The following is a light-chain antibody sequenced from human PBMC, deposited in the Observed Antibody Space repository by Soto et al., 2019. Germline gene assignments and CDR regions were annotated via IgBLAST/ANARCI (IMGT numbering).Light chain of an antibody. J-gene: IGLJ2*01. CDR1: SGDIGTYYL. CDR2: EGN. Sequence: QAASVSGSPGQSITISCTGTSGDIGTYYLVSWYQQHPGRAPKLIIFEGNKRPSGVSNRFSASKSGNTASLAISGLQAEDEADYHCCSYAGRSTVICGGGTKLTVL. V-gene: IGLV2-23*01. CDR3: CSYAGRSTVI.